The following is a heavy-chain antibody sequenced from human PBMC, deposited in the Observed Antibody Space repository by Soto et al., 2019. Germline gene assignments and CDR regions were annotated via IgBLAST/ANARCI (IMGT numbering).Heavy chain of an antibody. D-gene: IGHD6-13*01. V-gene: IGHV4-61*01. J-gene: IGHJ3*02. Sequence: PSETLSLTCTASGGSVSSGSYYWSWIRQPPGKGLEWIGYIYYSGSTNYNPSLKSRVTISVDTSKNQFSLKLSSVTAADTAVYYCASASGRIAAAGHDAFDIWGQGTMVTVSS. CDR3: ASASGRIAAAGHDAFDI. CDR2: IYYSGST. CDR1: GGSVSSGSYY.